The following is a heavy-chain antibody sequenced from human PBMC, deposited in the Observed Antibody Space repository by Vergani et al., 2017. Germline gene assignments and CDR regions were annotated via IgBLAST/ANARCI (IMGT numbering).Heavy chain of an antibody. J-gene: IGHJ4*02. CDR3: AKSGTIKSFDY. Sequence: QVQLVESGGGVVQPGRSLRLSCAASGFTFSSYGMHWVRQAPGKGLEWVAVISYDGSNKYYADSVKGRFTISRDNSKNTLYLQMNSLRAEDTAVYYCAKSGTIKSFDYWGQGTLVTVSS. CDR2: ISYDGSNK. D-gene: IGHD1-1*01. CDR1: GFTFSSYG. V-gene: IGHV3-30*18.